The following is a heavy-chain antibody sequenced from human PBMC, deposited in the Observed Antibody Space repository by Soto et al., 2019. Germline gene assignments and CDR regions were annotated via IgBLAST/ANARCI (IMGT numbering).Heavy chain of an antibody. CDR1: GGTFCSYA. CDR2: IIPIFGTA. CDR3: AIYDIVLVPAAYYYYGMDV. D-gene: IGHD2-2*01. Sequence: SVKVSCKASGGTFCSYAISWVRQAPGQGLEWMGGIIPIFGTANYAQKFQGRVTITADESTSTAYMELSSLRSEDTAVYYCAIYDIVLVPAAYYYYGMDVWGQGTTVTVS. V-gene: IGHV1-69*13. J-gene: IGHJ6*02.